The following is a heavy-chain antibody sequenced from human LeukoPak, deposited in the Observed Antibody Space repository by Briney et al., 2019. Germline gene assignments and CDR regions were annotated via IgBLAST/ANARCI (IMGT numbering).Heavy chain of an antibody. D-gene: IGHD3-10*02. V-gene: IGHV4-59*01. J-gene: IGHJ4*02. CDR3: ARGVFGEYASVY. CDR2: IYYSGST. CDR1: GGSISSYY. Sequence: PSETLSLTCTVSGGSISSYYWSWIRQPPGKGLEWIGYIYYSGSTNYNPSLKSRVTISVKTSKNHFSLKRSSVTAADTAVYYCARGVFGEYASVYCGQGTLGTVSS.